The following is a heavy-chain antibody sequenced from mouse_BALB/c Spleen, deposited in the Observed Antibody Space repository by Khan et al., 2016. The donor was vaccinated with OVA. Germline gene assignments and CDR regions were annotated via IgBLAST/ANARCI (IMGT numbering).Heavy chain of an antibody. CDR2: IYPFNDDT. CDR1: GYTFTSYV. D-gene: IGHD1-1*01. Sequence: EVQLHQSGPELVKPGASVKMSCKASGYTFTSYVMHWVKQKPGLGLEWIGYIYPFNDDTKYNEKFKGKATLTSDKSSRTASLELSSLTSEVSAVYYCAPVGNYYVSFAYWGQGTLVTVSA. J-gene: IGHJ3*01. V-gene: IGHV1S136*01. CDR3: APVGNYYVSFAY.